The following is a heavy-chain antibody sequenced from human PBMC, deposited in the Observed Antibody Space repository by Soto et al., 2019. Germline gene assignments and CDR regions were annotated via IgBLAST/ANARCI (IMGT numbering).Heavy chain of an antibody. CDR1: GYTLTELS. J-gene: IGHJ1*01. V-gene: IGHV1-24*01. CDR3: ATDQGYCSSTSCYEYFQH. CDR2: FDPEDGET. D-gene: IGHD2-2*01. Sequence: ASVKVSCKVSGYTLTELSMHWVRQAPGKGLEWMGGFDPEDGETIYAQKFQGRVTITEDTSTDTAYMELSSLRSEDTAVYYCATDQGYCSSTSCYEYFQHWGQGTLVTVSS.